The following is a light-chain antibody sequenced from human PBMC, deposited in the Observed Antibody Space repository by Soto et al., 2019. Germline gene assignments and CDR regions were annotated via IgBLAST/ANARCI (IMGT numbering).Light chain of an antibody. CDR2: LEGSGIY. Sequence: QPVLTQSSSASASLGSSVKLTCTLSSGHSSYIVAWHQQQPGKAPRYLMKLEGSGIYDKGSGVPDRFSGSSSGADRYLTISKLHFEDEADYYCETWESDTRVFGGGTKLTVL. J-gene: IGLJ3*02. CDR3: ETWESDTRV. CDR1: SGHSSYI. V-gene: IGLV4-60*02.